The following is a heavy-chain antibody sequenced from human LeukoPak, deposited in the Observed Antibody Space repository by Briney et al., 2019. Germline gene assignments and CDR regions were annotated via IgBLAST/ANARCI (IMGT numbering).Heavy chain of an antibody. CDR2: INHSGST. V-gene: IGHV4-34*01. CDR3: ARHFERITIFGVVIIEGYFDY. Sequence: SETLPLTCAVYGGSFSGYYWSWIRQPPGKGLEWIGEINHSGSTNYNPSLKSRVTISVDTSKNQFSLKLSSVTAADTAVYYCARHFERITIFGVVIIEGYFDYWGQGTLVTVSS. J-gene: IGHJ4*02. CDR1: GGSFSGYY. D-gene: IGHD3-3*01.